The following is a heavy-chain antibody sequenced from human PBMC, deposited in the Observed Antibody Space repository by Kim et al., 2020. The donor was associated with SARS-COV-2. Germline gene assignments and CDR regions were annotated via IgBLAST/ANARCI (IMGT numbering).Heavy chain of an antibody. CDR1: GFTFSSYS. V-gene: IGHV3-21*01. CDR3: ARDPGGYDYPGGY. J-gene: IGHJ4*02. D-gene: IGHD5-12*01. CDR2: ISSSSSSL. Sequence: GGSLRLSCAASGFTFSSYSMNWVRQAPGKGLEWVSSISSSSSSLYYADSVKGRFTISRDNAKNPLYLQMNSVRAEDTAVYYCARDPGGYDYPGGYWGQGTLVTVSS.